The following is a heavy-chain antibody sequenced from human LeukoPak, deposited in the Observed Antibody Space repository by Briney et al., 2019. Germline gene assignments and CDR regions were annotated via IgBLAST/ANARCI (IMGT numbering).Heavy chain of an antibody. CDR3: ARGAGYNYPYYFDY. V-gene: IGHV3-53*01. CDR2: IYGGGNI. J-gene: IGHJ4*02. D-gene: IGHD5-24*01. Sequence: GGSLRLSCTASGFTVSSNYMNWVRQAPGKGLEWVSVIYGGGNIYYADSVKGRFTISRDNSKNTLYLQMNSLRAEDTAVYYCARGAGYNYPYYFDYWGQGTLVTVSS. CDR1: GFTVSSNY.